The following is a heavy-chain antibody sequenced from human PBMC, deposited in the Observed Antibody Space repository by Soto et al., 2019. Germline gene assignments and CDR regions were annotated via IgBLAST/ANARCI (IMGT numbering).Heavy chain of an antibody. CDR1: GFTFSSYS. CDR2: ISSSSSTI. Sequence: GGSLGLSCAASGFTFSSYSMNWVRQAPGKGLEWVSYISSSSSTIYYADSVKGRLTISRDNAKNSLYLQMNSLRAEDTAVYYCARDTGVATPYAFDIWGQGTMVTVSS. J-gene: IGHJ3*02. V-gene: IGHV3-48*01. D-gene: IGHD5-12*01. CDR3: ARDTGVATPYAFDI.